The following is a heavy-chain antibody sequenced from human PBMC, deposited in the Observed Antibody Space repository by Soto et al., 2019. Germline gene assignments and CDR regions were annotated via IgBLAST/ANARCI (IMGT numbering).Heavy chain of an antibody. J-gene: IGHJ4*02. V-gene: IGHV1-69*01. D-gene: IGHD2-15*01. CDR2: IIPIFGPA. CDR3: GRGSSWTKVEY. Sequence: QVQLVQSGAEVKKPGSSVKVSCKASGGTVSNSAISWLRQAPGQGLEWMGGIIPIFGPAIYARKFRGRVTITADESTSTAYMELSTVRSEDTSVYYCGRGSSWTKVEYWGQGTQVTVSS. CDR1: GGTVSNSA.